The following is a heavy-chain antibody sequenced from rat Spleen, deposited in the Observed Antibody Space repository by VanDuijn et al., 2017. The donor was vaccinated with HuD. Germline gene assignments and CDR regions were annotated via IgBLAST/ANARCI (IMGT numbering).Heavy chain of an antibody. CDR2: ISYDGSST. CDR1: GITFDNYW. J-gene: IGHJ4*01. V-gene: IGHV5-31*01. Sequence: EVQLVESGGGLVQPGRSLKLSCVASGITFDNYWMTWICQAPGKGLEWVATISYDGSSTYYRDSVKGRFTISRDNAKSTLYLQMDSLRSEDTATYYCARHNSGYGVMDAWGQGASVTVSS. CDR3: ARHNSGYGVMDA. D-gene: IGHD4-3*01.